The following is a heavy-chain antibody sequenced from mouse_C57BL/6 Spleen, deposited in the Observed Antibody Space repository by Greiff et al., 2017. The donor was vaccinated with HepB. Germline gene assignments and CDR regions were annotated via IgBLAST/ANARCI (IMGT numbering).Heavy chain of an antibody. Sequence: VQLQQSGAELVKPGASVKLSCKASGYTFTSYWMHWVKQRPGQGLEWIGMIHPNSGSTNYNEKFKSKATLTVDKSSSTAYMQLSSLTSEDSAVYYCAVLRGYAMDYWGQGTSVTVSS. CDR2: IHPNSGST. CDR1: GYTFTSYW. D-gene: IGHD1-1*01. J-gene: IGHJ4*01. V-gene: IGHV1-64*01. CDR3: AVLRGYAMDY.